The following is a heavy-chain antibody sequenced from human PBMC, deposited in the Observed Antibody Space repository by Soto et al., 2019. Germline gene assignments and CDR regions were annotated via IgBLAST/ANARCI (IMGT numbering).Heavy chain of an antibody. CDR2: IYWNDDK. J-gene: IGHJ3*02. Sequence: SGPTLVKPTQTLTLTCTFSGFSLSTSGVGVGWIRQPPGKALEWLALIYWNDDKRYSPSLKSRLTITKDTSKNQVVLTMTNMDPVDTATYYCAHSPKGWEPTGDAFDIWGQGTMVTVSS. CDR3: AHSPKGWEPTGDAFDI. CDR1: GFSLSTSGVG. V-gene: IGHV2-5*01. D-gene: IGHD1-26*01.